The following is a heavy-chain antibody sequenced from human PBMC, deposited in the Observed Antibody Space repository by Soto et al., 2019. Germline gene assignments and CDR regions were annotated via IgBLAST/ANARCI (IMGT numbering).Heavy chain of an antibody. Sequence: PSETLSLTCTVSGGSISSSSYYWGWIRQPPGKGLEWIGSIYYSGGTYYNPSLKSRVTISVDTSKNQFSLKLSSVTAADTAVYYCASFSSSWYGGFDYWGQGTLVT. J-gene: IGHJ4*02. V-gene: IGHV4-39*01. CDR1: GGSISSSSYY. D-gene: IGHD6-13*01. CDR3: ASFSSSWYGGFDY. CDR2: IYYSGGT.